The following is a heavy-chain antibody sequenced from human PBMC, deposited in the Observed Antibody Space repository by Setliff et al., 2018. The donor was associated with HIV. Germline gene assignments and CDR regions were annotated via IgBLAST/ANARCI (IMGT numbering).Heavy chain of an antibody. J-gene: IGHJ6*03. CDR2: ISVYNGNT. CDR3: ARVPGARPYYYYYMDV. D-gene: IGHD3-10*01. CDR1: GYTFTDYG. V-gene: IGHV1-18*01. Sequence: ASVKVSCKASGYTFTDYGITWVRQAPGQGLEWMGWISVYNGNTNYAQKLQGRVTMTEDTSTSTADMELRSLRSDDTAVYYCARVPGARPYYYYYMDVWGKGTTVTVSS.